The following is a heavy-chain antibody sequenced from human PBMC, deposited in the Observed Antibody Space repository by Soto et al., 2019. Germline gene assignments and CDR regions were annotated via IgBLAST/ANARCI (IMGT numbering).Heavy chain of an antibody. CDR1: GYTFTGYY. Sequence: ASVKVSCKASGYTFTGYYMHWVRQAPGQGLEWMGWINPNSGGTNYAQKFQGWVTMTRDTSISTAYMELSRLRSDDTAVYYCARAGDYDILTGYSDYYGMDVWGQGTTVTVSS. V-gene: IGHV1-2*04. CDR2: INPNSGGT. D-gene: IGHD3-9*01. J-gene: IGHJ6*02. CDR3: ARAGDYDILTGYSDYYGMDV.